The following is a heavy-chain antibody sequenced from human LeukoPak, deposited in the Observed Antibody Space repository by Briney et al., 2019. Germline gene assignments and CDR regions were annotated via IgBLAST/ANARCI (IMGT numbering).Heavy chain of an antibody. V-gene: IGHV3-9*03. Sequence: GRSLRLSCAASGFTFDGYAMHWVRQAPGKGLEWVSGISWNSGSIGYADSVKGRFTISRDNAKNSLYLQMNSLRAEDMALYYCAKAIGGSSSWYYFDYWGQGTLVTVSS. CDR2: ISWNSGSI. CDR3: AKAIGGSSSWYYFDY. D-gene: IGHD6-13*01. J-gene: IGHJ4*02. CDR1: GFTFDGYA.